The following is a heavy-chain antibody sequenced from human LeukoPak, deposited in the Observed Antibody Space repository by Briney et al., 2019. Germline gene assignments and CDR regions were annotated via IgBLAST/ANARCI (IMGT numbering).Heavy chain of an antibody. CDR3: ARRVFHDY. V-gene: IGHV4-38-2*01. Sequence: SETLSLTCAVSGYSISSGYYWGWIRQPPGKGLEWIGSIYHSGSTYYNPSLKSRITISVDTSKNQFSLKLSSVTAADTAVYYCARRVFHDYWGQGTLVTVSS. CDR1: GYSISSGYY. CDR2: IYHSGST. D-gene: IGHD6-13*01. J-gene: IGHJ4*02.